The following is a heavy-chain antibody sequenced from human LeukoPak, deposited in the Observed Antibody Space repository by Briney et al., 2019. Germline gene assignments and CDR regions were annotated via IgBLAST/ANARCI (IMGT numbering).Heavy chain of an antibody. CDR3: ARVPAAIGGFDP. Sequence: AQTLSLTCTVSGGSISSGDYYWSWIRQPPGKGLEWIGYTYYSGSTYYNPSLKSRVTISVDTSKNQFSLKLSSVTAADTAVYYCARVPAAIGGFDPWGQGTLVTVSS. J-gene: IGHJ5*02. D-gene: IGHD2-2*01. CDR1: GGSISSGDYY. CDR2: TYYSGST. V-gene: IGHV4-30-4*08.